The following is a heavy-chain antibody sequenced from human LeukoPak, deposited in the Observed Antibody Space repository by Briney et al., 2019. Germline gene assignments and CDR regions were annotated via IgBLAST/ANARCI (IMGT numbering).Heavy chain of an antibody. J-gene: IGHJ4*02. CDR1: GGSFSGYY. CDR3: ARQHYYGSGSYYNVEDY. CDR2: IYYSGST. V-gene: IGHV4-34*01. Sequence: PSETLSLTCAVYGGSFSGYYWSWIRQPPGKGLEWIGSIYYSGSTYYNPSLKSRVTISVDTSKNQFSLKLSSVTAADTAVYYCARQHYYGSGSYYNVEDYWGQGTLVTVSS. D-gene: IGHD3-10*01.